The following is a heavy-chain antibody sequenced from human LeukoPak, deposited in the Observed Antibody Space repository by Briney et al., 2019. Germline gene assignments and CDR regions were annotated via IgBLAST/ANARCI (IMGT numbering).Heavy chain of an antibody. Sequence: PSETLSLTCAVSGGSISSSNWWSWVRQPPGKGLEWIGEIYHSGSTNYNPSLKSRVTISVDKSKNQFSLKLSSVTAADTAVYYCARGGPMVRGVIYFDYWGQGTLVTVSS. J-gene: IGHJ4*02. CDR3: ARGGPMVRGVIYFDY. CDR1: GGSISSSNW. CDR2: IYHSGST. D-gene: IGHD3-10*01. V-gene: IGHV4-4*02.